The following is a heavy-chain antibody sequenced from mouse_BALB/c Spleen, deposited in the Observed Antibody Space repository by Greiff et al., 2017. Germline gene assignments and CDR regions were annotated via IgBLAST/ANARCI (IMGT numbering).Heavy chain of an antibody. D-gene: IGHD2-1*01. CDR2: IYPGNSDT. Sequence: VQLQQSGTVLARPGASVKMSCKASGYTFTSYWLHWVKQRPGQGLEWIGAIYPGNSDTSYNQKFKGKAKLTAVTSTSTAYMELSSLTNEDSAVYYCTRSIYNDWYFDVWGAGTTVTVSS. CDR3: TRSIYNDWYFDV. J-gene: IGHJ1*01. CDR1: GYTFTSYW. V-gene: IGHV1-5*01.